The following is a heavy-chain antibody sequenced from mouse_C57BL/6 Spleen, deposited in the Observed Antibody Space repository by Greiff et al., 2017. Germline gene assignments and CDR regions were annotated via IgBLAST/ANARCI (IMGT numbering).Heavy chain of an antibody. J-gene: IGHJ1*03. V-gene: IGHV1-5*01. CDR3: TREGEDSYWYFDV. CDR1: GYTFTSYW. CDR2: IYPGNSDT. Sequence: VQLQQSGPVLARPGASVKMSCKTSGYTFTSYWMHWVKQRPGQGLEWIGAIYPGNSDTSYNQKFKGKAKLTAVTSASTAYMELSSLTNEDSAVYYCTREGEDSYWYFDVWGTGTTVTVSS.